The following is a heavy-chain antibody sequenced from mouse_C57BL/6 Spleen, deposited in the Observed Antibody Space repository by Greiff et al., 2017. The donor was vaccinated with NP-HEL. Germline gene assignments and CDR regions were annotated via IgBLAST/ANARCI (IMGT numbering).Heavy chain of an antibody. CDR2: IYWDDDK. V-gene: IGHV8-12*01. Sequence: QVTLNVSGPGILQSSQTLSLTCSFSGFSLSTSGMGVSWIRQPSGKGLEWLAHIYWDDDKRYNPSLKSRLTISKDTSRNQVFLKITSVDTADTATYYCARRGSSYAYAMDYWGQGTSVTVSS. D-gene: IGHD1-1*01. CDR1: GFSLSTSGMG. J-gene: IGHJ4*01. CDR3: ARRGSSYAYAMDY.